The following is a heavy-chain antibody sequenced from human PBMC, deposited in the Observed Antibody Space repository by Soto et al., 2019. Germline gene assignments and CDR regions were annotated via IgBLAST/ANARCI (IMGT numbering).Heavy chain of an antibody. V-gene: IGHV3-30*18. J-gene: IGHJ4*02. CDR3: AKALGELSPESYDS. D-gene: IGHD3-16*02. Sequence: QVQLVESGGGVVQPGRSLRLSCAASGFTFSYYNMHWVRQAPGKGLEWVAVISYDGGEKYYADSVKGRFTISRDKSKNTLTLQMNSLRVDDTAVYYCAKALGELSPESYDSWGQGTLITVSS. CDR1: GFTFSYYN. CDR2: ISYDGGEK.